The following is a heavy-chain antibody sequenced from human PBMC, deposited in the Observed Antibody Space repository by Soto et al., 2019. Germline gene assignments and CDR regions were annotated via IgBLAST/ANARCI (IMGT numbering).Heavy chain of an antibody. Sequence: QVQLVQSGAEVKKPGASVKVSCKASGYTLTSYGISWFRQAHGQGLEWMGWISAYNGHTNYAQKLQGRVTMTTDTSTSTAYMELRSLRSDDTAVYSCARDRGQQLARPFDYWGQGTLVTVSS. J-gene: IGHJ4*02. D-gene: IGHD6-13*01. CDR2: ISAYNGHT. V-gene: IGHV1-18*01. CDR1: GYTLTSYG. CDR3: ARDRGQQLARPFDY.